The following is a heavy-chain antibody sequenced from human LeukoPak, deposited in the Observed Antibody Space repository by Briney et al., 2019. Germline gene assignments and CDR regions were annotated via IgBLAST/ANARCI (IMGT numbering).Heavy chain of an antibody. CDR1: GGSFSGYY. CDR2: INHSGST. J-gene: IGHJ5*02. CDR3: ARGGGYSGYVRIAAAGNWFDP. D-gene: IGHD5-12*01. V-gene: IGHV4-34*01. Sequence: PSETLSLTCAVYGGSFSGYYWSWIRQPPGKGLEWIAEINHSGSTNYNPSLKSRVTISVDTSKNQFSLKLSSVTAADTAVYYCARGGGYSGYVRIAAAGNWFDPWGQGTLVTVSS.